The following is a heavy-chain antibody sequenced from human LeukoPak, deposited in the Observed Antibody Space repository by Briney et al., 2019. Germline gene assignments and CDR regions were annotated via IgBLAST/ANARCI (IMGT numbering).Heavy chain of an antibody. V-gene: IGHV3-33*01. CDR3: ARESGDSSGYYPDY. D-gene: IGHD3-22*01. Sequence: PGRSLRLSCAASGFTFSSYGMHWVRQAPGKGLEWVAVIWYDGSNKYYADSVKGRFTISRDNSKNTLNLQMNSLRAEDTAVYYCARESGDSSGYYPDYWGQGTLVTVSS. CDR1: GFTFSSYG. CDR2: IWYDGSNK. J-gene: IGHJ4*02.